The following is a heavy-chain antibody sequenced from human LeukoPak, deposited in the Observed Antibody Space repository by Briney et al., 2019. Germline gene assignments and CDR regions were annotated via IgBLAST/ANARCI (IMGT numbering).Heavy chain of an antibody. CDR3: ARGSGYCSSTSCYLFDY. Sequence: PGRSLRLSCAASGFTFSSYAMHWVRQAPGKGLEWVAVISYDGSNKYYADSVKGRFTISRDNSKNTLYLQMNSLRAEDTAVYYCARGSGYCSSTSCYLFDYWGQGTLVTVSS. CDR2: ISYDGSNK. J-gene: IGHJ4*02. CDR1: GFTFSSYA. D-gene: IGHD2-2*01. V-gene: IGHV3-30-3*01.